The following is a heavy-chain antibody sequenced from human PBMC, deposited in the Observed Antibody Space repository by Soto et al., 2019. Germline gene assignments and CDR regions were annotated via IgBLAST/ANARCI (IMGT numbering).Heavy chain of an antibody. Sequence: SVKVSCKASGGTFSSYAISWVRQAPGQGLEWMGGIIPIFGTANYAQRFQGRVTITADKSTSTAYMELSSLRSEDTAVYYCARFQDRSGWIVHYGMDVWGQGTTVTVSS. CDR1: GGTFSSYA. D-gene: IGHD3-22*01. J-gene: IGHJ6*02. V-gene: IGHV1-69*06. CDR2: IIPIFGTA. CDR3: ARFQDRSGWIVHYGMDV.